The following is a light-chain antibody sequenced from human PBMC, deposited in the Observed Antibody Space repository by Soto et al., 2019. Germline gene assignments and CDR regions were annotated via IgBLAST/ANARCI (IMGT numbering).Light chain of an antibody. CDR2: GAT. J-gene: IGKJ1*01. CDR1: QSVNSN. Sequence: EIVMTQSPATLSVSPGASTTLSCRASQSVNSNLAWYQQKPGQAPRLFIYGATIRATGIPARFSGSGSGTEFTLTISSLQSEDFAVYYCQQYNNWPPWTFGQGTKVDIK. CDR3: QQYNNWPPWT. V-gene: IGKV3-15*01.